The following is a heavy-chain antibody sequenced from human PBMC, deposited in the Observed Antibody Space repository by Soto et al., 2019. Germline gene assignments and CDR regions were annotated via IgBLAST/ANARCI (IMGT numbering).Heavy chain of an antibody. D-gene: IGHD5-18*01. J-gene: IGHJ4*02. CDR2: FNTYNGNT. Sequence: ASVKVSCKASGYTFSSYGITWVRQAPGQRLEWMGWFNTYNGNTNYAQKFQGRVTMTTDTSTSTAYMELRSLRSDDTAVYYCARERGGYSYGDYWGQGALVTV. CDR3: ARERGGYSYGDY. CDR1: GYTFSSYG. V-gene: IGHV1-18*01.